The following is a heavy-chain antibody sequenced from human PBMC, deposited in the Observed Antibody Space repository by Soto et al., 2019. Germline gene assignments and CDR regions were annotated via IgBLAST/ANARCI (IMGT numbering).Heavy chain of an antibody. Sequence: EAQLVESGGGLVQPGRSLRLSCAGSGFIFDDFAIHWVRQAPGKGLEWVSGISWNSDSIGYADSVKGRFTISRDNAKNYLYLQMNSLRVEDTALNYCTKVVGLYDFWSGPLHFDLWGQGTLVTVSS. V-gene: IGHV3-9*01. CDR1: GFIFDDFA. D-gene: IGHD3-3*01. J-gene: IGHJ4*02. CDR2: ISWNSDSI. CDR3: TKVVGLYDFWSGPLHFDL.